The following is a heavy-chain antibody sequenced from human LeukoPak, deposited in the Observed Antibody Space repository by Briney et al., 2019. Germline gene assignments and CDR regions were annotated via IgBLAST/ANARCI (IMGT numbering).Heavy chain of an antibody. V-gene: IGHV3-48*03. CDR1: GFTFSSYE. CDR3: AREAGDQFDY. Sequence: GGSLRLSCAASGFTFSSYEMNWVRQAPEKGLEWVSYITSSGSTIYYADSVKGRFTISRDNAKNSLYLQMNSLRAEDTAVYYCAREAGDQFDYWGQGTLVTASS. J-gene: IGHJ4*02. CDR2: ITSSGSTI. D-gene: IGHD3-10*01.